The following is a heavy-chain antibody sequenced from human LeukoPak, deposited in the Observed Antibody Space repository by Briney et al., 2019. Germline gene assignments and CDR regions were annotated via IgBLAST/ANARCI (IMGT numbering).Heavy chain of an antibody. Sequence: PGGSLRLSCAASGFTFSSFGMHWVRQAPGKGLEWVAVIWYDASNKYYVDSVKGRFTISRDNSKNTLYLQMNSLRDDDTAVYYCARGPQRGAAANYYGMDVWGQGTTVTVSS. D-gene: IGHD2-2*01. CDR3: ARGPQRGAAANYYGMDV. CDR2: IWYDASNK. J-gene: IGHJ6*02. V-gene: IGHV3-33*01. CDR1: GFTFSSFG.